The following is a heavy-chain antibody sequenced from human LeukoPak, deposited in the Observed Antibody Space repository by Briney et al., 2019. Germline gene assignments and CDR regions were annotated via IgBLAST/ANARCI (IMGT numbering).Heavy chain of an antibody. D-gene: IGHD2-2*01. CDR3: ARVGRIVVVPAAYGEPDYFDY. Sequence: ASVKVSCKASGYTFTSYDINWVRQATGQGLEWMGWMNPNSGNTGYAQKFQGRVTMTRNTPIRTAYMELSSLRSEDTAVYYCARVGRIVVVPAAYGEPDYFDYWGQGTLVTVSS. CDR2: MNPNSGNT. J-gene: IGHJ4*02. CDR1: GYTFTSYD. V-gene: IGHV1-8*01.